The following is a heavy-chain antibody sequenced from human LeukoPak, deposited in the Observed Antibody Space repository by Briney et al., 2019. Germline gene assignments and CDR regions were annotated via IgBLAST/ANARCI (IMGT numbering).Heavy chain of an antibody. J-gene: IGHJ5*02. CDR1: GGSISSSSYY. CDR2: IYYSGST. D-gene: IGHD1-26*01. V-gene: IGHV4-61*01. Sequence: SETLSLTCTVSGGSISSSSYYWSWIRQPPGKGLEWIGYIYYSGSTNYNPSLKSRVTISVDTSKNQFSLKLSSVTAADTAVYYCARDGGSYFNWFDPWGQGTLVTVSS. CDR3: ARDGGSYFNWFDP.